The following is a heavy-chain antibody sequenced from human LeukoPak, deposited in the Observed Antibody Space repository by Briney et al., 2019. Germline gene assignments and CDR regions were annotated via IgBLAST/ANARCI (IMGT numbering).Heavy chain of an antibody. Sequence: GGSLRLSCAASGFTFSDAWMSWVRQAPGKGLEWVSAISGSGGSTYYADSVKGRFTISRDNSKNTLYLQMNSLRAEDTAVYYCAHSGGLLWFDWFDPWGQGTLVTVSS. CDR3: AHSGGLLWFDWFDP. J-gene: IGHJ5*02. V-gene: IGHV3-23*01. D-gene: IGHD3-10*01. CDR1: GFTFSDAW. CDR2: ISGSGGST.